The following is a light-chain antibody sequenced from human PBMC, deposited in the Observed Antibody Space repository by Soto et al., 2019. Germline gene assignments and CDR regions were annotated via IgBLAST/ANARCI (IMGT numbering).Light chain of an antibody. J-gene: IGKJ1*01. CDR1: DHVPSSS. CDR2: GAF. Sequence: EIVLTQSPGTLSLSTGERATLSCRASDHVPSSSLAWYQQNPGQAPSLLIYGAFTRATGIPARFSGTGSGTEFTLTISSLQSEDFALYYCQQYNDWPLTFGQGTKVDIK. CDR3: QQYNDWPLT. V-gene: IGKV3-15*01.